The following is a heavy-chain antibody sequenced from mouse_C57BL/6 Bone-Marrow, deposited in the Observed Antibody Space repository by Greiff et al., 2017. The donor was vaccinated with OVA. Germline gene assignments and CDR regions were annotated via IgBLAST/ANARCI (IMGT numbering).Heavy chain of an antibody. D-gene: IGHD2-4*01. Sequence: QVQLKQSGAELARPGASVKMSCKASGYTFTSYTMHWVKQRPGQGLEWIGYINPSSGYTKYNQKFKDKATLTADKSSSTAYMQLSSLTSEDSAVYYCARGELRRAWFAYWGQGTLVTVSA. CDR2: INPSSGYT. V-gene: IGHV1-4*01. CDR1: GYTFTSYT. CDR3: ARGELRRAWFAY. J-gene: IGHJ3*01.